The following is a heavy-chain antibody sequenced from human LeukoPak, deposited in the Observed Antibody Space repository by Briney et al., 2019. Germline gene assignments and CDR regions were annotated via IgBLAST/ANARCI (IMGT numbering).Heavy chain of an antibody. CDR2: IYSGGST. J-gene: IGHJ4*02. CDR3: ARDRVSLFDY. V-gene: IGHV3-53*01. CDR1: GFTVSSNY. Sequence: GGSLRLSCAASGFTVSSNYMSWVRQAPGKGLEWVSVIYSGGSTYYADSVKGRFTISRDNSKHTLYLQMNSLRAEDTAVYYCARDRVSLFDYWGQGTLVTVSS.